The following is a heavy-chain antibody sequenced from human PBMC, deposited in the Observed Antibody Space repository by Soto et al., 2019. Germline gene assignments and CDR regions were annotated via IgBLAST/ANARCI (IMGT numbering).Heavy chain of an antibody. CDR1: GFTFDYYW. D-gene: IGHD1-26*01. V-gene: IGHV3-74*01. Sequence: EVQLVESGGGLVQPGESLRLSCAASGFTFDYYWMHWVRQAPGKGLVWVSRIYSDGTSTTYADSVKGRFTISRDNAKNXXXXXXXXXXXDDTAVXYCARGDRGAFDLWGQGTVVTVSS. CDR3: ARGDRGAFDL. J-gene: IGHJ3*01. CDR2: IYSDGTST.